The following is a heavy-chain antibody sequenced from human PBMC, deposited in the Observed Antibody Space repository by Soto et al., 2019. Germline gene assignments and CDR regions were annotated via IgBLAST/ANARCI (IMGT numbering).Heavy chain of an antibody. CDR2: ISSSSSYI. D-gene: IGHD2-2*02. Sequence: GGSLRLSCAASGFTFSSYSMNWVRQAPGQGLEWVSSISSSSSYIYYADSVKGRFTISRDNAKHSLYRQMNSLRAEDTAVYYCARARRYTSPSDYWGQGTLVTVSS. CDR3: ARARRYTSPSDY. J-gene: IGHJ4*02. CDR1: GFTFSSYS. V-gene: IGHV3-21*01.